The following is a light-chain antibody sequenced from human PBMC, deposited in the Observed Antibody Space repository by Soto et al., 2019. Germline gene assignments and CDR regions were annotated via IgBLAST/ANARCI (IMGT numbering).Light chain of an antibody. J-gene: IGKJ4*01. CDR3: HQYGSSGLT. V-gene: IGKV3-20*01. CDR2: GAS. Sequence: EIVLTQSPVTLSLSPGERATLSCRASQSVGSNYLAWYQQKLGQAPRLLIYGASTRATDIPDRFSGSGSGTDFTLTITSLEPEDFAVYYCHQYGSSGLTFGGGTKVDIK. CDR1: QSVGSNY.